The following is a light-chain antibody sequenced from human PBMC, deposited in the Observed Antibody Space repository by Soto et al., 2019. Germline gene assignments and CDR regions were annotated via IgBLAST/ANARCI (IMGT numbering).Light chain of an antibody. Sequence: QSVLTQPASVSGSPGQSITISCGGTSSDVGAYIYVSWYQQFPGKAPKLILYEVNNRPSGVSSRFSGSKSGTTASLTISGLQPEDEADYYCSAYSDIDTKVFGTGTKVTVL. CDR1: SSDVGAYIY. CDR2: EVN. CDR3: SAYSDIDTKV. J-gene: IGLJ1*01. V-gene: IGLV2-14*03.